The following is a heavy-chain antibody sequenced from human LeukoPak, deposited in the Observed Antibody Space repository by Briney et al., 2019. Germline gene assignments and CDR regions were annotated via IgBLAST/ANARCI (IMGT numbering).Heavy chain of an antibody. CDR2: IYPGDSDT. CDR1: GYTFTNYW. Sequence: GESLKISCKGSGYTFTNYWIGWVRQMPGKGLEWVAMIYPGDSDTRFSPSFQGQVTISADKSISTAYLQWSSLKASDTAMYYCARRYCTNGVCYSVSFDYWGQGTLVTVSS. D-gene: IGHD2-8*01. CDR3: ARRYCTNGVCYSVSFDY. V-gene: IGHV5-51*01. J-gene: IGHJ4*02.